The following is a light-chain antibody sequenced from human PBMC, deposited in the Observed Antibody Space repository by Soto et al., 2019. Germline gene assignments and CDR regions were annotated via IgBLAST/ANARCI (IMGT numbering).Light chain of an antibody. V-gene: IGLV2-14*01. CDR1: SSDVGGYNY. CDR2: DVS. J-gene: IGLJ1*01. CDR3: SSYTSSSTLYYV. Sequence: QSALTRPASVSGSPGQSITISCTGTSSDVGGYNYVSWYQQHPGKAPKLMIYDVSNRPSGVSNRFSGSKPGNTASLTISGLQAEDEADYYCSSYTSSSTLYYVFGTGTKLTVL.